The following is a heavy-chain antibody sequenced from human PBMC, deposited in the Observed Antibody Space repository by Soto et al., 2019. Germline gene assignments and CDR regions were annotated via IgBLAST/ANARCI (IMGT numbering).Heavy chain of an antibody. J-gene: IGHJ3*01. CDR2: INPDNGNT. Sequence: QVQLVQSGAEVRKPAASVNISCWASGFKFGDNLINWVRQAPGQSLEWMGWINPDNGNTRYSQTFQGRVTNSRHSTGSIGYVEVTHLASESTAGYFWSGNILSGGPRGNAAFGGWGQGTMVSVSS. D-gene: IGHD5-12*01. V-gene: IGHV1-3*01. CDR3: SGNILSGGPRGNAAFGG. CDR1: GFKFGDNL.